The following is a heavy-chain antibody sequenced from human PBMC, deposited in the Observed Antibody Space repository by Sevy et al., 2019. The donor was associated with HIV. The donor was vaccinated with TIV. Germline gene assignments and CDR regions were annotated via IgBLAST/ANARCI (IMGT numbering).Heavy chain of an antibody. CDR3: ARSVYGSGTYLNDY. D-gene: IGHD3-10*01. Sequence: ASVKVSCKASGYYFTGYYVHWVRQAPGQGLEWMGWINPNGGGTNIGQKFHGRVTMSRDTSIPTAYMELIRLRSNDTGLYYCARSVYGSGTYLNDYWGQGTLVTVSS. V-gene: IGHV1-2*02. CDR1: GYYFTGYY. CDR2: INPNGGGT. J-gene: IGHJ4*02.